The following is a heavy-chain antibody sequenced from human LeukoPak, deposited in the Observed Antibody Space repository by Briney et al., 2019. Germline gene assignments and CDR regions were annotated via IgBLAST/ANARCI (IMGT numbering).Heavy chain of an antibody. Sequence: PGGSLRLSWSASGFAFDEHGMSWVRQVPGKGLEWVSGINWSGGSTGYADPLRGRFTISRDNAKNSLYLQMDSLRAEDTALYYCARAPITNPFYFDYWGQGTLVTVSS. CDR1: GFAFDEHG. D-gene: IGHD3-10*01. CDR2: INWSGGST. V-gene: IGHV3-20*04. CDR3: ARAPITNPFYFDY. J-gene: IGHJ4*02.